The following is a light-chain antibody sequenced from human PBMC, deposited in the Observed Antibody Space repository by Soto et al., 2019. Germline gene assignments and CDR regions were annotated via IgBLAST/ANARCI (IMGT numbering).Light chain of an antibody. CDR2: DND. CDR1: SSNIGRNY. Sequence: QSVLTQPPSVSAAPGQKVTISCSGTSSNIGRNYVAWYQQLPGTAPKLLIYDNDKRPSGIPDRFSGSKSGTSATLGITGLQTGDEADYYCGTWDSSLSDAVVFGEGTKLTV. CDR3: GTWDSSLSDAVV. V-gene: IGLV1-51*01. J-gene: IGLJ2*01.